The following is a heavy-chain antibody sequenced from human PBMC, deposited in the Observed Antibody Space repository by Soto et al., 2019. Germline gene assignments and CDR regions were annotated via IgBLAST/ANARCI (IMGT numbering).Heavy chain of an antibody. J-gene: IGHJ4*02. V-gene: IGHV3-23*01. CDR1: GFTFSNYA. CDR2: ISGSGGRS. CDR3: AKAYFVWSSEQPYYFDY. D-gene: IGHD3-16*01. Sequence: EVQLLDSGGGLVQPGGSLRLSCAASGFTFSNYAMTWVRQGPGKGLEWVSGISGSGGRSYYADSGKGRFTISRDNSESTLYLQRNSLRAGDTAVYDCAKAYFVWSSEQPYYFDYWGQGTLVTVSS.